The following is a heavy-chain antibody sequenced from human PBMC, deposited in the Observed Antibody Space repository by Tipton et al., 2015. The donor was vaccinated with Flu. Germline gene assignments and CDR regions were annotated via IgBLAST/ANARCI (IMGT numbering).Heavy chain of an antibody. V-gene: IGHV3-30*02. D-gene: IGHD2-15*01. CDR1: GFAFSNYG. Sequence: SLRLSCAASGFAFSNYGMHWVRQAPLKGLEWVAFIRSDGSNEYYPDSVKGRFTISRDNSKNTLYLQMNSLRVEDTAVYYCAKDDAVAGFEYWGRGTLVTVSS. CDR2: IRSDGSNE. CDR3: AKDDAVAGFEY. J-gene: IGHJ4*02.